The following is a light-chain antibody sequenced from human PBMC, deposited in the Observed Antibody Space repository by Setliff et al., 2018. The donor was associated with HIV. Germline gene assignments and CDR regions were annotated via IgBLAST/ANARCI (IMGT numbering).Light chain of an antibody. Sequence: QSALTQPASVSGSPGQSTTISCTGTSNDIASSDYVSWYQQHLGKAPKLIIYHVSHRPSGVSHRFSAFKSGHTASLTISGLQADDEADYYCSSSTTDTSDVFGTGTKATVL. CDR2: HVS. V-gene: IGLV2-14*03. CDR1: SNDIASSDY. J-gene: IGLJ1*01. CDR3: SSSTTDTSDV.